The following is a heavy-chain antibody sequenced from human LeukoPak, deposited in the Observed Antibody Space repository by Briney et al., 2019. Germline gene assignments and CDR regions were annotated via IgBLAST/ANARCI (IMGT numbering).Heavy chain of an antibody. CDR3: AREYTAMVSVDLDQTRNFDY. CDR2: INPSGGST. CDR1: GYTFTSYY. J-gene: IGHJ4*02. V-gene: IGHV1-46*01. Sequence: RWASVKVSCKASGYTFTSYYMHWVRQAPGQGLEWMGIINPSGGSTSYAQKFQGRVTMTRDTSTSTVYMELSSLRSEDTAVYYCAREYTAMVSVDLDQTRNFDYWGQGTLVTVSS. D-gene: IGHD5-18*01.